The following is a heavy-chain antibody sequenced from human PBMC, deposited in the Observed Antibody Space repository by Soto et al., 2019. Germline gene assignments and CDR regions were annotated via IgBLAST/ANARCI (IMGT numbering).Heavy chain of an antibody. J-gene: IGHJ4*02. Sequence: LRLSCAASGFTFSSYAMSWVRQAPGKGLEWVSAISGSGGSTYYADSVKGRFTISRDNSKNTLYLQMNSLRAEDTAVYYCAKARGYSYGYYDYWGQGTLVTVSS. CDR3: AKARGYSYGYYDY. V-gene: IGHV3-23*01. CDR2: ISGSGGST. D-gene: IGHD5-18*01. CDR1: GFTFSSYA.